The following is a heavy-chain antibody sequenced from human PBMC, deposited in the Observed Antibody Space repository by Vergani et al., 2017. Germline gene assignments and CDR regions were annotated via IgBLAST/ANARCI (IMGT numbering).Heavy chain of an antibody. CDR1: GYTFTDHY. CDR2: VEPEDGET. CDR3: ATPQTVTTGGMEV. V-gene: IGHV1-69-2*01. D-gene: IGHD4-17*01. J-gene: IGHJ6*02. Sequence: EVQLVQSGAEVKKPGATMKISCKVSGYTFTDHYMHWVKQAPGKGLEWMGLVEPEDGETIYSEKFKGRVTIAADTSPDTARLELSSLRSEGTAVYYCATPQTVTTGGMEVWGQGTTVIVSS.